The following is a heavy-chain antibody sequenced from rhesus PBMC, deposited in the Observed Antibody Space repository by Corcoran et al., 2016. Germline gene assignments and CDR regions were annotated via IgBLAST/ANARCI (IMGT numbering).Heavy chain of an antibody. V-gene: IGHV3S25*01. Sequence: EVQLVESGGGLAKPGGSLRLSCAASGFTFSRYWMNWVRQAPGKGLERVSVIKSGWGITYYADSVNGRFTSSRDNSKNTLSLQMNSLRAEDTAVYYWAKDGDYGSYPDYWGQGVLVTVSS. CDR3: AKDGDYGSYPDY. CDR1: GFTFSRYW. J-gene: IGHJ4*01. D-gene: IGHD4-4*01. CDR2: IKSGWGIT.